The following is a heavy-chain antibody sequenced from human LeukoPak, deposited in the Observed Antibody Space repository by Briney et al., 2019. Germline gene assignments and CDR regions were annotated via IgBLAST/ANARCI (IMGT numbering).Heavy chain of an antibody. V-gene: IGHV4-4*02. Sequence: PSGTLSLTCAISGGSITSSNWWTWVRQPPGKGLEWVGEIYLRGNTNYNPSLESRASISVDESKTQLSLRLESVTAADTAVYYCAREGSLNWFDPWGQGTLVTVSS. CDR1: GGSITSSNW. CDR2: IYLRGNT. J-gene: IGHJ5*02. CDR3: AREGSLNWFDP. D-gene: IGHD2-15*01.